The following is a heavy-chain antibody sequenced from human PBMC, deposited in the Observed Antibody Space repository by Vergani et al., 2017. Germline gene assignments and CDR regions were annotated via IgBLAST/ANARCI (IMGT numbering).Heavy chain of an antibody. V-gene: IGHV4-30-2*01. J-gene: IGHJ4*02. CDR2: IYHSGST. Sequence: QLQLQESGSGLVKPSQPLSLTCAVSGGSISSGGYSWSWIRQPPGKGLEWIGYIYHSGSTYYNPSLKSRVTITVDRSKNQFSLKLSSVTAANTAVYYWARGDDSSGYYYPDYGGQGTLVTVSS. CDR1: GGSISSGGYS. D-gene: IGHD3-22*01. CDR3: ARGDDSSGYYYPDY.